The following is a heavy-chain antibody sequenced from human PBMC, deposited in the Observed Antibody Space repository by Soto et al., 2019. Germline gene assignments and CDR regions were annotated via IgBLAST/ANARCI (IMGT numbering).Heavy chain of an antibody. V-gene: IGHV4-61*01. Sequence: SETLSLTCTVSGASVSSGTYYWSWIRQPQGKGLEWIGCIYYSGSTNYNPSLKSRVIISVDTAKNQFSLKLKSVTAADTALYYCARDNEQWRGDPWGEHWGQVALVSVS. J-gene: IGHJ4*02. D-gene: IGHD6-19*01. CDR3: ARDNEQWRGDPWGEH. CDR1: GASVSSGTYY. CDR2: IYYSGST.